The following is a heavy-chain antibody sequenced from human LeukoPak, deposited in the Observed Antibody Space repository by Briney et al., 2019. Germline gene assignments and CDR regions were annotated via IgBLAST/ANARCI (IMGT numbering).Heavy chain of an antibody. CDR1: GGTFSSYA. V-gene: IGHV1-69*06. CDR3: AREPSYYYDSSGSDY. CDR2: IIPIFGTA. Sequence: SVKVSCKASGGTFSSYAISWVRQAPGQGLEWMGGIIPIFGTANYAQKFQGRVTITADKSTSTAYMELSSLRSEDTAVYYCAREPSYYYDSSGSDYWGQGTLVTVPS. J-gene: IGHJ4*02. D-gene: IGHD3-22*01.